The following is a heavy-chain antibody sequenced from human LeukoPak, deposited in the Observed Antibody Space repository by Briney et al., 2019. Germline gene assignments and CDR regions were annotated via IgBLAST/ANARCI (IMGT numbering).Heavy chain of an antibody. J-gene: IGHJ4*02. Sequence: GGSLRLSCAASGFTFCSYSMNWVRQAPGKGLEWVAVISYDGSNKYYADSVKGRFTISRDNSKNTLYLQMNSLRVEDTAVYYCARDHRGVRDYFDYWGQGTLVTVSS. V-gene: IGHV3-30-3*01. CDR3: ARDHRGVRDYFDY. D-gene: IGHD3-10*01. CDR1: GFTFCSYS. CDR2: ISYDGSNK.